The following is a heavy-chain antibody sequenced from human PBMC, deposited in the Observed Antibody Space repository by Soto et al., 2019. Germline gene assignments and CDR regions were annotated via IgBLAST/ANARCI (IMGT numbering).Heavy chain of an antibody. CDR2: IWYDGSNK. V-gene: IGHV3-33*01. D-gene: IGHD1-26*01. CDR1: GFTLSSYG. J-gene: IGHJ4*02. Sequence: QVQLVESGGGVVQPGRSLRLSCAASGFTLSSYGMHWVRQAPGKGLEWVAVIWYDGSNKYYADSVKGRFTISRDNSKNTLYLQMNSLRAEDTAVYYCARDWGGSYLGYWGQGTLVTVSS. CDR3: ARDWGGSYLGY.